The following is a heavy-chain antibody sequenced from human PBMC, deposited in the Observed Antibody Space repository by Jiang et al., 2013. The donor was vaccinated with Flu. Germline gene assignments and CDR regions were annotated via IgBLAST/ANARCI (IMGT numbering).Heavy chain of an antibody. D-gene: IGHD6-6*01. CDR2: INPSGGST. CDR3: AREGPYSFSSSNYFDY. V-gene: IGHV1-46*01. CDR1: GYTFTSYY. Sequence: SVKVSCKASGYTFTSYYMHWVRQAPGQGLEWMGIINPSGGSTSYAQKFQGRVTMTRDTSTSTVYMELSSLRSEDTAVYYCAREGPYSFSSSNYFDYWGQGTLVTVSS. J-gene: IGHJ4*02.